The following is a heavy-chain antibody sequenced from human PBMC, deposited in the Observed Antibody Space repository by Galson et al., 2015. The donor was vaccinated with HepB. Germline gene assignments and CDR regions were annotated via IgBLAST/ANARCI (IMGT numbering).Heavy chain of an antibody. CDR1: GYTFTSYG. CDR2: ISAYNGNT. J-gene: IGHJ4*02. Sequence: SVKVSCKASGYTFTSYGISWVRQAPGQGLEWMGWISAYNGNTNYAQKLQGRVTMTTDTSTSTAYMELRSLRSDDTAVYYCARGAPPKGIAVAGSLGYWGQGTLVTVSS. V-gene: IGHV1-18*04. CDR3: ARGAPPKGIAVAGSLGY. D-gene: IGHD6-19*01.